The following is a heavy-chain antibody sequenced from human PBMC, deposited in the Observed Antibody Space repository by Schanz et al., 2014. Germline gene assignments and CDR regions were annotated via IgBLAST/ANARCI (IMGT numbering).Heavy chain of an antibody. V-gene: IGHV3-30-3*01. CDR2: ISYDGRNK. Sequence: QVQLVESGGGVVQPGRSLRLSCAASGFTFSSYAMHWVRQAPGKGLEWVAVISYDGRNKYYADSVKGRFTISRDNSKNTLYLQMNSLRAEDTAVDYCAREQIMAAAGLVDYWGHGTLVTVSS. D-gene: IGHD6-13*01. J-gene: IGHJ4*01. CDR3: AREQIMAAAGLVDY. CDR1: GFTFSSYA.